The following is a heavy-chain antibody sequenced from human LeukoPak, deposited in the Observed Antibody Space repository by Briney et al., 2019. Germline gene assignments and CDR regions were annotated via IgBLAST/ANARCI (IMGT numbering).Heavy chain of an antibody. D-gene: IGHD3-16*02. CDR3: ARVVVHGHSDY. CDR2: IFYTGST. J-gene: IGHJ4*02. CDR1: GGSINSYY. Sequence: ASETLSLTCTVSGGSINSYYWSWIRQPPGKTLEWIGYIFYTGSTKYNPSLKSRVTISVDTSKNQFSLKLTSVTAADTAVYYCARVVVHGHSDYWGQGALDTVSS. V-gene: IGHV4-59*08.